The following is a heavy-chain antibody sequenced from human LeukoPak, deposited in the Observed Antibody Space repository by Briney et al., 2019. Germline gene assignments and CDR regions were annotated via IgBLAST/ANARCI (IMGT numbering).Heavy chain of an antibody. D-gene: IGHD3-10*01. CDR2: TSHSGIT. CDR3: ARHYMRGGGLLPNWFDP. CDR1: SGSFSGYY. Sequence: SATLSLTCAVYSGSFSGYYWSWIRQPPGKGLEWIGETSHSGITNYNPSLKSRVTISVDTSKNQFSLKLSSATAADTAVYYCARHYMRGGGLLPNWFDPWGQGTLVTVSS. J-gene: IGHJ5*02. V-gene: IGHV4-34*01.